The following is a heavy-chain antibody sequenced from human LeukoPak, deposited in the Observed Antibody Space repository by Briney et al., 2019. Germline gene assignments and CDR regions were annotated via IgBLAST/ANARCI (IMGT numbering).Heavy chain of an antibody. Sequence: GASVKVSCKASGYTFTSYAMHWVRQAPGQRLEWMGWINAGNGNTKYSQKFQGRVTITRDTSASIAYMELSSLRSEDTAVYYCARGVAVAGTKDWFDPWGQGTLVTVSS. J-gene: IGHJ5*02. D-gene: IGHD6-19*01. CDR3: ARGVAVAGTKDWFDP. CDR2: INAGNGNT. CDR1: GYTFTSYA. V-gene: IGHV1-3*01.